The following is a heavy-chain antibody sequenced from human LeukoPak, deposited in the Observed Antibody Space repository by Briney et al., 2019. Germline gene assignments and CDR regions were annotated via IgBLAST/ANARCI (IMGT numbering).Heavy chain of an antibody. CDR3: ARDDIAVPFDY. J-gene: IGHJ4*02. Sequence: GASVKVSCEASGYTFTGYYMHWVRQAPGQGLGWMGWINPNSGGTNYAQKFQGRVTMTRDTSISTAYMELSRLRSDDTAVYYCARDDIAVPFDYWGQGTLVTVSS. CDR1: GYTFTGYY. V-gene: IGHV1-2*02. CDR2: INPNSGGT. D-gene: IGHD6-19*01.